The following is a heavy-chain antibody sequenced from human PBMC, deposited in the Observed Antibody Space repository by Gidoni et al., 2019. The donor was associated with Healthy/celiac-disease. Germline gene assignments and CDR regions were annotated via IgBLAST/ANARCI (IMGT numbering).Heavy chain of an antibody. Sequence: EVPLLESGGGLVQPGGSLRLSCAASGFTFSSYAMSWVRQAPGKGLEWVSAISGSGGSTYYADSVKGRFTISRDNSKNTLYLQMNSLRAEDTAVYYCAKVYSSSWYSGSHFDYWGQGTLVTVSS. V-gene: IGHV3-23*01. CDR2: ISGSGGST. CDR3: AKVYSSSWYSGSHFDY. D-gene: IGHD6-13*01. J-gene: IGHJ4*02. CDR1: GFTFSSYA.